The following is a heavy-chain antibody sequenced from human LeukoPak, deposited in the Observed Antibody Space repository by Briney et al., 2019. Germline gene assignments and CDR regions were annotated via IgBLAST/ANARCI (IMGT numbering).Heavy chain of an antibody. J-gene: IGHJ5*02. Sequence: GGSLRLSCAASGFTFSDYHMTWIRQAPGKGLEYVSFIYTTASRIDYADSVKGRFTISRDNAVGSLYLQMNSLRADDTAVYYCARGGANRSGGRCPLNWFDPWGQGTPVTVSS. V-gene: IGHV3-11*01. D-gene: IGHD2-15*01. CDR2: IYTTASRI. CDR1: GFTFSDYH. CDR3: ARGGANRSGGRCPLNWFDP.